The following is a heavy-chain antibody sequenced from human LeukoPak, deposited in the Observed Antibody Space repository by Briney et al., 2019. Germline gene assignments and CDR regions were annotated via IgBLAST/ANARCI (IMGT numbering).Heavy chain of an antibody. CDR2: IYYSGST. Sequence: PSQTLSLTCTVSGGSISSGGYYWSWIRQHPGKGLEWIGYIYYSGSTYYNPSLKSRVTISVDTSKNQFSLKLSSVTAADTAVYYCARGLHSDYYYYGMDVWGQGTTVTVSS. CDR3: ARGLHSDYYYYGMDV. D-gene: IGHD4-11*01. J-gene: IGHJ6*02. V-gene: IGHV4-31*03. CDR1: GGSISSGGYY.